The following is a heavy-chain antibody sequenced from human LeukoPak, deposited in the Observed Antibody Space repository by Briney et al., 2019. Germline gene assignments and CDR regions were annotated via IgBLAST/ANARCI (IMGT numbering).Heavy chain of an antibody. J-gene: IGHJ1*01. Sequence: SETLSLTCTVSGDSINSGGYYWSWIRQHPGKGLEWIGYIYYSGSTYYNPSLRSRVTISLDTSKKQFSLKLNSVTAADTAIYYCATQANFYESSGYFQRWGQGTLVTVSS. V-gene: IGHV4-31*03. CDR3: ATQANFYESSGYFQR. CDR2: IYYSGST. D-gene: IGHD3-22*01. CDR1: GDSINSGGYY.